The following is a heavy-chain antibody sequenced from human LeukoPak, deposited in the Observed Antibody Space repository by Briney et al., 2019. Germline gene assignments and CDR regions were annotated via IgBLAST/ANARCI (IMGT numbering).Heavy chain of an antibody. V-gene: IGHV1-69*01. D-gene: IGHD3-16*01. Sequence: SVKVSCKASGGTFSSYAISWVRQAPGQGLEWMGGIIPIFGTANYAQKFQGRVTITADESTSTAYMELSSLRSEDTAVYYCAIEGATIDAFDIWGQGTMVTVSS. J-gene: IGHJ3*02. CDR3: AIEGATIDAFDI. CDR1: GGTFSSYA. CDR2: IIPIFGTA.